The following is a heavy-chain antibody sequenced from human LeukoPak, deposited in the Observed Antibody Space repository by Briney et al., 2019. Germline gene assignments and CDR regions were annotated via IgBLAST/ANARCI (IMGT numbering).Heavy chain of an antibody. J-gene: IGHJ4*02. CDR1: GFTFSSYA. V-gene: IGHV3-23*01. CDR3: AKDLFSGWYQEYYFDY. CDR2: ISGSGGST. Sequence: GGSLRLSCAASGFTFSSYAMSWVRQAPGKGLEWVSAISGSGGSTYYADSVKGRFTISRDNSNNTLYLQMNSLRAEDTAVYYCAKDLFSGWYQEYYFDYWGQGTLVTVSS. D-gene: IGHD6-19*01.